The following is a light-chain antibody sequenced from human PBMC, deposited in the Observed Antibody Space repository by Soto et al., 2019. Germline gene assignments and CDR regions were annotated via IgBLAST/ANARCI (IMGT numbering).Light chain of an antibody. CDR2: NNN. CDR3: AAWSDSLNGYF. J-gene: IGLJ1*01. V-gene: IGLV1-44*01. Sequence: QSVLTQPPSASGAPGQMVTISCSGGNSNIARNTVNWYQQLPGTAPKLLIFNNNQRPSGVPDRFSGSKSGTSASLAISGLQSEDEADYYCAAWSDSLNGYFFGAGTKVTVL. CDR1: NSNIARNT.